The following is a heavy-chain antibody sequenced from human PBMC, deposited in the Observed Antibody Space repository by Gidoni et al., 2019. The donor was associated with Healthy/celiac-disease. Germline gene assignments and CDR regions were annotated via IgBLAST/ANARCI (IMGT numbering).Heavy chain of an antibody. D-gene: IGHD2-2*01. V-gene: IGHV3-15*01. CDR1: GFTFSNAW. J-gene: IGHJ2*01. CDR2: IKSKTDGGTT. Sequence: EVQLVESGGGLVKPGGSLRLSCAASGFTFSNAWMSWVRQAPGKGLEWVGRIKSKTDGGTTDYAAPVKGRFTISRDDSKNTLYLQMNSLKTEDTAVYYCTTFIVVVPAGRWSLLDLWGRGTLVTVSS. CDR3: TTFIVVVPAGRWSLLDL.